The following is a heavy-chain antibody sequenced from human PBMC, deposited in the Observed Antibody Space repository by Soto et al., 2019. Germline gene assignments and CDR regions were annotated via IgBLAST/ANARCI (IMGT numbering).Heavy chain of an antibody. CDR2: IYYSGST. Sequence: QLQLQESGPGLVKPSETLSLTCTVSGGSISSSSYYWGWIRQPPGKGLEWIGSIYYSGSTYYNPSLNSRVTISVDTSKIQFSLKLSSVTAADTAVYYCASFYDSSGYYYAVYFDYWGQGTLVTVSS. CDR3: ASFYDSSGYYYAVYFDY. D-gene: IGHD3-22*01. CDR1: GGSISSSSYY. V-gene: IGHV4-39*01. J-gene: IGHJ4*02.